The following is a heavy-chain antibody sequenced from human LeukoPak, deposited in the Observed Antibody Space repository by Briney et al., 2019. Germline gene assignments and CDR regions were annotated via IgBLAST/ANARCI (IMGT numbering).Heavy chain of an antibody. CDR1: GYTFTSYD. CDR3: ARVRGSYYFDY. J-gene: IGHJ4*02. D-gene: IGHD1-26*01. CDR2: MNPNSGNT. Sequence: GASVTVSFTASGYTFTSYDINWVRQATGQGLEWMGWMNPNSGNTGYAQKFQGRVTMTRNTSISTAYMELSSLRSEDTAVYYCARVRGSYYFDYWGQGTLVTVSS. V-gene: IGHV1-8*01.